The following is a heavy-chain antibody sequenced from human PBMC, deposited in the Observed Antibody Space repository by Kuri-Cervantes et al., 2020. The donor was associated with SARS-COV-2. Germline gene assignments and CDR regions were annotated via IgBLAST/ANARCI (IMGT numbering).Heavy chain of an antibody. CDR2: INGSGST. Sequence: SETLSLTCAVYGGSFSGYYWSWIRQPPGKGLEWIGEINGSGSTNYNPSLKSRVTISVDTSKNQFSLKLSSVTAADTAVYYCARALPWDLRGNDAFDIWGQGTRVTVSS. CDR1: GGSFSGYY. J-gene: IGHJ3*02. D-gene: IGHD1-26*01. CDR3: ARALPWDLRGNDAFDI. V-gene: IGHV4-34*01.